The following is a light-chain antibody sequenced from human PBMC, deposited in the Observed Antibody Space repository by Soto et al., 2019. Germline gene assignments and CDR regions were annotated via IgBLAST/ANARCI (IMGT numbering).Light chain of an antibody. CDR3: QQRSNST. J-gene: IGKJ3*01. CDR2: DAS. V-gene: IGKV1-5*01. CDR1: QSISSW. Sequence: ASVGDRDTITCRASQSISSWLAWYQQKPGKAPNLLIFDASSLESGVPSRFSGSGSGTDFTLTISSLEPEDFAVYYCQQRSNSTFGPGTKVDIK.